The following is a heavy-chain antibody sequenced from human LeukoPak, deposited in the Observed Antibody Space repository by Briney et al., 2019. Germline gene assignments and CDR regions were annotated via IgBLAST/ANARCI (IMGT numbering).Heavy chain of an antibody. D-gene: IGHD3-10*01. J-gene: IGHJ4*02. V-gene: IGHV3-30*03. CDR1: GYTFSDHY. CDR2: TSSDLNVK. Sequence: QPGGSLRLSCAVSGYTFSDHYIDWVRQAPGNGLEWVAVTSSDLNVKLYADSVKGRFTISRDNSRSTLYLQMNSLRPEDTAIYYCAREGYYGSGSPPSLYFDYWGQGTLVTVSS. CDR3: AREGYYGSGSPPSLYFDY.